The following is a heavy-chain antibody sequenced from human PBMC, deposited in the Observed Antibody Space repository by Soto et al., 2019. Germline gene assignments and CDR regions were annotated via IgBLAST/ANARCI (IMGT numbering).Heavy chain of an antibody. Sequence: RSLSCAASGFTFSSYAMSWVRQASGKGLEWVARISNDGSNEYYVDSVKGRFTISRDNSKNTLYLQMDGLRAEDTAVYYCAKGEVRGIIPSYFDYWGLGTLVTVSS. CDR2: ISNDGSNE. V-gene: IGHV3-30*18. J-gene: IGHJ4*02. D-gene: IGHD3-10*01. CDR3: AKGEVRGIIPSYFDY. CDR1: GFTFSSYA.